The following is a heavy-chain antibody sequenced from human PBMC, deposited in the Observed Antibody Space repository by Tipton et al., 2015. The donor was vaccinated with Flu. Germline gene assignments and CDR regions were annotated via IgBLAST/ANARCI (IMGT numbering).Heavy chain of an antibody. CDR3: ARDRVVGAASGYYYSYYGMDV. J-gene: IGHJ6*02. V-gene: IGHV3-23*01. CDR2: ISGSGGST. D-gene: IGHD1-26*01. CDR1: GFTFSSYA. Sequence: GSLRLSCGASGFTFSSYAMSWVRQVPGKGLEWVSVISGSGGSTYYADSVKGRFTISRDNSQTTLYLQMNSLRVEDTAVYYCARDRVVGAASGYYYSYYGMDVWGQGTTVTVSS.